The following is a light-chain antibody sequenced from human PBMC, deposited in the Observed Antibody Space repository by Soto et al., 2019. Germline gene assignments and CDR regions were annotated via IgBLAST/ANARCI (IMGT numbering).Light chain of an antibody. Sequence: DIQMTQSPSTLSASVGDRVTITCRASQSTSTWLAWYQQRPGKTPKLLISEASKLESGVPSRFSGSGSGTEFTLTISSLQPYYFATYSGQHNITYPYAFGQGTNVEIK. V-gene: IGKV1-5*03. CDR2: EAS. CDR1: QSTSTW. CDR3: QHNITYPYA. J-gene: IGKJ1*01.